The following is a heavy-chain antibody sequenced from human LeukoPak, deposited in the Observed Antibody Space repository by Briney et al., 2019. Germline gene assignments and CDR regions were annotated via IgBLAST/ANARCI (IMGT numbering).Heavy chain of an antibody. CDR2: IYYSGST. V-gene: IGHV4-39*01. D-gene: IGHD1-14*01. J-gene: IGHJ5*02. CDR3: ARQPTGGTWFDP. CDR1: GGSISSSSYY. Sequence: PSETLSLTCTVSGGSISSSSYYRGWIRQPPGKGLEWIGSIYYSGSTYYNPSLKSRVTISVDTSKNQFSLKLSSVTAADTAVYYCARQPTGGTWFDPWGQGTLVTVSS.